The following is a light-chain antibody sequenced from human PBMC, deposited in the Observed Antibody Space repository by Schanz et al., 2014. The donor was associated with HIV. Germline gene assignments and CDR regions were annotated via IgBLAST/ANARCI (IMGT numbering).Light chain of an antibody. V-gene: IGKV3-20*01. Sequence: EIVMTQSPATLSVSPGERATLSCRASQSLNRNLAWYQQKPGQAPRLLIYGASSRATGIPDRFSGSGSGTDFTLTISRLEPEDFAVYYCQQYGSSPWTFGQGTKVEIK. J-gene: IGKJ1*01. CDR3: QQYGSSPWT. CDR2: GAS. CDR1: QSLNRN.